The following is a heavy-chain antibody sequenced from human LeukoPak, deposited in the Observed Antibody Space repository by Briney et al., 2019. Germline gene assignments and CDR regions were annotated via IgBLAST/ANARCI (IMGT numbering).Heavy chain of an antibody. CDR2: IYYSGST. J-gene: IGHJ4*02. V-gene: IGHV4-39*07. CDR1: GGSISSSSYY. D-gene: IGHD3-10*01. CDR3: ARWFGEGDGY. Sequence: PSENLSLTCTVSGGSISSSSYYWGWIRQPPGKGLEWIGSIYYSGSTYYNPSLKSRVTISVDTSKNQFSLKLSSVTAADTAVYYCARWFGEGDGYWGQGTLVTVSS.